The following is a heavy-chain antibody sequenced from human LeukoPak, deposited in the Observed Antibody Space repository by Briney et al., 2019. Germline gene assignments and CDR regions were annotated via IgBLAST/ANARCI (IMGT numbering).Heavy chain of an antibody. CDR3: ASGIPAF. V-gene: IGHV3-74*01. CDR2: INNDGSRT. CDR1: GFTFSNYW. J-gene: IGHJ1*01. Sequence: GGSLRLSCAASGFTFSNYWMHWVRQVPGQGLVWASQINNDGSRTNYADSVKGRFTISRDNAKSTLYLQMNSLRAEDTAVYYCASGIPAFWGQGTLVTVSS. D-gene: IGHD1-1*01.